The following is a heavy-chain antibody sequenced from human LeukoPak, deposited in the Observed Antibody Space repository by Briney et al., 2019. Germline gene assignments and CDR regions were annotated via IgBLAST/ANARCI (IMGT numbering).Heavy chain of an antibody. J-gene: IGHJ4*02. D-gene: IGHD3-22*01. CDR2: IYSGDSDT. CDR3: ARPFYYDSSGYPPGEDY. Sequence: GESLKISCKGSGYSFTSYWIGWVRQMPGKGLEWMGIIYSGDSDTRYSPSFQCQLTISADKSIRIAYLQWSCLKASDTAMYCCARPFYYDSSGYPPGEDYWGQGTLVTVSS. CDR1: GYSFTSYW. V-gene: IGHV5-51*01.